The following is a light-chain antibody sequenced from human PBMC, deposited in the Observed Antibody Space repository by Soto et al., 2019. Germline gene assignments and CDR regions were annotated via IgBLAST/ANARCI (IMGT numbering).Light chain of an antibody. CDR2: GVS. J-gene: IGKJ3*01. CDR1: QSVNSSY. CDR3: QQYGSSQFT. V-gene: IGKV3-20*01. Sequence: EIVLTQSPGTLSLSPGERATLSCRASQSVNSSYLAWYQQKPGQAPRLLIYGVSSRATGIPDRFSGSGSGTDFTLTISRLEPEDFAVYYCQQYGSSQFTFGPGT.